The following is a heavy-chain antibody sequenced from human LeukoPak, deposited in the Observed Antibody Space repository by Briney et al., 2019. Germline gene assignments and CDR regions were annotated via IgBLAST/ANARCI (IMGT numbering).Heavy chain of an antibody. CDR3: ARDTGDCSSTSCPDLHRGYFAY. D-gene: IGHD2-2*01. V-gene: IGHV3-48*03. CDR1: GFTFSSYE. J-gene: IGHJ4*02. CDR2: ISSSGSTI. Sequence: PGGSLRLSCAASGFTFSSYEMNWVRQAPGKGLEWVSYISSSGSTIYYADSVKGRFTISRDNAKNSLYLQMNSLRAEDTAVYYCARDTGDCSSTSCPDLHRGYFAYWGQGTLVTVSS.